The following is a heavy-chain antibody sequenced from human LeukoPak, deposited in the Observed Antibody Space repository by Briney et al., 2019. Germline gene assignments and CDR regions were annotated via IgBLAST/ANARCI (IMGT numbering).Heavy chain of an antibody. J-gene: IGHJ4*02. CDR3: ARANFLYCGSTSCLFDY. CDR2: INPNSGGT. Sequence: GASVTVSCKASGYTFTDYYMHWVRLAPGQGLEWMGWINPNSGGTNYVQKFQGWVTMTRDTSINTAYMELSRLTSDDTAVYYCARANFLYCGSTSCLFDYWGQGTLVTVSS. CDR1: GYTFTDYY. D-gene: IGHD2-2*01. V-gene: IGHV1-2*04.